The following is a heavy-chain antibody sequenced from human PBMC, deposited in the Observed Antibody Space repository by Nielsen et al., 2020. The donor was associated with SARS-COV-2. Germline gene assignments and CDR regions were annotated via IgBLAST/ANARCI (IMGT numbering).Heavy chain of an antibody. J-gene: IGHJ6*02. CDR2: ITTHNGLT. D-gene: IGHD2-15*01. CDR3: ARDRDPTWANIVLLVAANQGMDV. V-gene: IGHV1-18*01. Sequence: WVRQAPGQGLEWMGWITTHNGLTNYAHKLQGRVTMTTDTSTSTVYMELRSLRSDDTAVYYCARDRDPTWANIVLLVAANQGMDVWGQGTTVTVSS.